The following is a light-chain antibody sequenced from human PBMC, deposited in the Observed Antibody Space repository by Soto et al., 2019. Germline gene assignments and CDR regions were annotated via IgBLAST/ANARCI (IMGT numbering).Light chain of an antibody. CDR3: QQLKSYVT. Sequence: AIQMTQSPSSLSASVGDRVTITCRASQGIRNDLGWYQQKPGKAPKLLIYAASSLQSGVPSRFSGSGSGTDFALTISSLQPEDFATYYCQQLKSYVTFGQGTRLEIK. J-gene: IGKJ5*01. V-gene: IGKV1-6*01. CDR2: AAS. CDR1: QGIRND.